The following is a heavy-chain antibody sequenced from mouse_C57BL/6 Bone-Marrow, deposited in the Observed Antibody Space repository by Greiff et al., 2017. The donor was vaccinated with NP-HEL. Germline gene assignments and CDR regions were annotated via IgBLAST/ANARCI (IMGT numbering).Heavy chain of an antibody. V-gene: IGHV1-53*01. CDR2: INPSNGGT. J-gene: IGHJ2*01. CDR3: ARSLYYYGSSYYFDY. Sequence: QVQLQQSGTELVKPGASVKLSCKASGYTFTSYWMYWVKQRPGQGLEWIGNINPSNGGTNYNEKFKSKATLTVDKSSSTAYMQLSSLTSEDSAVYYCARSLYYYGSSYYFDYWGQGTTLTVSS. CDR1: GYTFTSYW. D-gene: IGHD1-1*01.